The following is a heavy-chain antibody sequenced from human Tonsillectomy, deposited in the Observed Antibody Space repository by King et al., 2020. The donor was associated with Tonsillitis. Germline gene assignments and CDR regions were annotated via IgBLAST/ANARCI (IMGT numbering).Heavy chain of an antibody. V-gene: IGHV1-2*02. CDR3: AVGDCHTTSCYLSY. CDR1: GYTCK. J-gene: IGHJ1*01. CDR2: VNHNNGGT. Sequence: QLVQSGTEVKKTGAAVQVSCKASGYTCKIHWVRQAPGQGPEGMGWVNHNNGGTNNAQKLQGRVTMARDTTIYSIYMELSRLRFDDTAVYCCAVGDCHTTSCYLSYWGQGTLVTVSS. D-gene: IGHD2-2*01.